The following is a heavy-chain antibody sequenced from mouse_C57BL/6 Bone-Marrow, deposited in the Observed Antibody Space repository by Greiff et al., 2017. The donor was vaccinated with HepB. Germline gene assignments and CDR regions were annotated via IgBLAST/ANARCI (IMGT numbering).Heavy chain of an antibody. CDR1: GFTFSSYG. CDR3: ARHDYGGYFDV. Sequence: EVQVVESGGDLVKPGGSLKLSCAASGFTFSSYGMSWVRQTPDKRLAWVATISSGGSYTYYPDSVKGRFTISRDNAKNTLYLQMSSLKSEDTAMYYCARHDYGGYFDVWGTGTTVTVSS. J-gene: IGHJ1*03. CDR2: ISSGGSYT. V-gene: IGHV5-6*01. D-gene: IGHD1-1*01.